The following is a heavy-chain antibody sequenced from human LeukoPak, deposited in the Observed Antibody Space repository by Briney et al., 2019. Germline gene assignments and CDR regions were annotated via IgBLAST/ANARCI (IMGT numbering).Heavy chain of an antibody. J-gene: IGHJ5*02. CDR2: IYPGDSDT. V-gene: IGHV5-51*01. D-gene: IGHD2-2*01. CDR1: GYSFTSYW. Sequence: GESLKISCKGSGYSFTSYWIGWVRQMPGKGLEWMGIIYPGDSDTRYSPSFQGQVTISADKSISTTYLQWSSLKASDTAMYYCARHSRTLQGWFDPWGQGTLVIVSS. CDR3: ARHSRTLQGWFDP.